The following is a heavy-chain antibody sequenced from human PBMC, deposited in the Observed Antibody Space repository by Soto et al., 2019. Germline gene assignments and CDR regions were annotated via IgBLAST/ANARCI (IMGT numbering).Heavy chain of an antibody. CDR1: GFTFSSYA. CDR2: ISGSGGST. V-gene: IGHV3-23*01. CDR3: AKDGIRGGIVLMVYASHKYYFDY. J-gene: IGHJ4*02. D-gene: IGHD2-8*01. Sequence: PGGSLRLSCAASGFTFSSYAMSWVRQAPGKGLEWVSAISGSGGSTYYADSVKGRFTISRDNSKNTLYLQMNSLRAEDTAVYYCAKDGIRGGIVLMVYASHKYYFDYWGQGTLVTVSS.